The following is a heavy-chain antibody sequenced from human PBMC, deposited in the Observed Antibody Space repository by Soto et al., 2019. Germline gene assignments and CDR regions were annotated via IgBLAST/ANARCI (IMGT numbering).Heavy chain of an antibody. CDR1: GHSISSGFYY. Sequence: SETLSLTCAVSGHSISSGFYYWGWIRQPPGKGLEWIGSMYHSGSTYYNPSLKSRVTMSVDTSKYQLSLKLTSLTAADTAVYYCARYGYSYSMRFFDKWGQGTRVTVSS. J-gene: IGHJ4*02. V-gene: IGHV4-38-2*01. D-gene: IGHD5-18*01. CDR2: MYHSGST. CDR3: ARYGYSYSMRFFDK.